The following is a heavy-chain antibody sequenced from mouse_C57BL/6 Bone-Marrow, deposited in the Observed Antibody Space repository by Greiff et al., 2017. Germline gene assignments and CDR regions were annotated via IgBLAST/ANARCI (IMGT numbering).Heavy chain of an antibody. Sequence: QVQLQQSGAELMKPGASVKLSCKATGYTFTGYWIEWVKQRPGHGLAWIGEMLPGSGSTNYNENFKGKATFTANTSTNTTYMQRSSLTTEDSAIYYCANEEDYSNPDYWGQGTTLTGSS. CDR1: GYTFTGYW. CDR2: MLPGSGST. V-gene: IGHV1-9*01. J-gene: IGHJ2*01. CDR3: ANEEDYSNPDY. D-gene: IGHD2-5*01.